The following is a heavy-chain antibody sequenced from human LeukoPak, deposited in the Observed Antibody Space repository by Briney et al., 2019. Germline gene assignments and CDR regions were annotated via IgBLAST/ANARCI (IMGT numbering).Heavy chain of an antibody. Sequence: GGSLRLSCAASGFTLSSYSMNWVRQAPGKGLEWVSYISSSTSNIFYADSVKGRFTISRDNAKNSLHLQMSSLRAEDTAIYYCVRDPLGGHFDYWGQGTLVTVSS. CDR1: GFTLSSYS. CDR2: ISSSTSNI. CDR3: VRDPLGGHFDY. V-gene: IGHV3-21*01. J-gene: IGHJ4*02.